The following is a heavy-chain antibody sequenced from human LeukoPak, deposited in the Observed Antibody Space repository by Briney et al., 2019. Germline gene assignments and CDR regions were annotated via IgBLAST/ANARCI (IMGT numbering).Heavy chain of an antibody. J-gene: IGHJ4*02. CDR3: ARYSGSYYSFDY. CDR2: IYYSGST. D-gene: IGHD1-26*01. V-gene: IGHV4-39*01. CDR1: GGSISSSSYY. Sequence: SETLSLTCTVSGGSISSSSYYWAWLRQPPGKGLEWIGSIYYSGSTYYNPSLKSRVTISVHTSKTQCSLKLSSVTAADTAVYYCARYSGSYYSFDYWGQGTLVTVSS.